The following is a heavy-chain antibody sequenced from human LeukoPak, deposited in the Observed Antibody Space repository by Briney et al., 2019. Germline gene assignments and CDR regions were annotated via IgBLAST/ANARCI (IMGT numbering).Heavy chain of an antibody. CDR2: IKHSGST. Sequence: SEPLSLTYGFCVGFFSGYYWWGIPQPPERGVEWSVEIKHSGSTNYNPSFKSRVTISVDTSKNQFSLKLSSVTAADTAVYYCARRWWLRTFSSAFDIWGQGTTVTFSS. CDR1: VGFFSGYY. CDR3: ARRWWLRTFSSAFDI. J-gene: IGHJ3*02. D-gene: IGHD5-12*01. V-gene: IGHV4-34*01.